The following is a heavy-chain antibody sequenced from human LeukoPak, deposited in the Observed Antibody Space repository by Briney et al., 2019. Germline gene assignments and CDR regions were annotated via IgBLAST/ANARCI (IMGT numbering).Heavy chain of an antibody. D-gene: IGHD2-2*02. Sequence: KPSETLSLTCAVYGGSFSGYYWSWIRQPPGKGLEWIGEINHSGSTNYNPSLKSRVTISVDTSKNQFSLKLSSVTAADTAVYYCARLRTRAVPYCSSTSCYTLFDYWGQGTLVTVSS. V-gene: IGHV4-34*01. J-gene: IGHJ4*02. CDR3: ARLRTRAVPYCSSTSCYTLFDY. CDR1: GGSFSGYY. CDR2: INHSGST.